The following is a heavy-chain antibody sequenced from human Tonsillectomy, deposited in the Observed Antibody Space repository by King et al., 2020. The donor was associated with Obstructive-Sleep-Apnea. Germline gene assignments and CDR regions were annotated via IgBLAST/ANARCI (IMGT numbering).Heavy chain of an antibody. J-gene: IGHJ5*02. Sequence: QLVESGGGLVQPGGSLRLSCAASGFTFTSYWMSWVRQAPGKGLEWVANIRPDGSETYYVDSVRGRFTISRDNGKNFLFLQMNSLRAEDSGVYYCARGDSNYYENSGYYSDHWGQGTLVTVSA. D-gene: IGHD3-22*01. V-gene: IGHV3-7*01. CDR3: ARGDSNYYENSGYYSDH. CDR2: IRPDGSET. CDR1: GFTFTSYW.